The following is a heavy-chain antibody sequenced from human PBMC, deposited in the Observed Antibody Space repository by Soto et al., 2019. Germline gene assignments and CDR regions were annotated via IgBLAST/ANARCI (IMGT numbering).Heavy chain of an antibody. CDR3: ARSRLITMVRGGPIDY. CDR2: IIPIFGTA. CDR1: GGTFSSYA. J-gene: IGHJ4*02. D-gene: IGHD3-10*01. Sequence: QVQLVQSGAEVKKPGSSVKVSCKASGGTFSSYAISWVRQAPGQGLEWMGGIIPIFGTANYAQKFQGRVTITADESTSTDYMELSSLRSEDTAVYYCARSRLITMVRGGPIDYWGQGTLVTVSS. V-gene: IGHV1-69*01.